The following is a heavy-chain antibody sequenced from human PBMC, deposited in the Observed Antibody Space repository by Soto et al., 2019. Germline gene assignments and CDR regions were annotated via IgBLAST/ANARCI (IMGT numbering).Heavy chain of an antibody. CDR1: GGTFSSYA. CDR2: IIPIFGTA. J-gene: IGHJ5*02. CDR3: ARDRRGTMVRGVMGDWFDP. D-gene: IGHD3-10*01. V-gene: IGHV1-69*01. Sequence: QVQLVQSGAEVKKPGSSVKVSCKASGGTFSSYAISWVRQAPGQGLEWMGGIIPIFGTANYAQKFQGRVTITAVESTSTAYMELSSLRSEDTAVYYCARDRRGTMVRGVMGDWFDPWGQGTLVTVSS.